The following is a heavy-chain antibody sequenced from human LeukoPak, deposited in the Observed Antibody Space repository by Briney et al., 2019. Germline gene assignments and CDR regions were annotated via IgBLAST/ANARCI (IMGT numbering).Heavy chain of an antibody. J-gene: IGHJ4*02. V-gene: IGHV1-69*05. CDR3: ARDTYYYGSGNRADGY. CDR1: GGTFSSYA. Sequence: ASVKVSCKASGGTFSSYAISWVRQAPGQGLEWMGRIIPIFGTANYAQKFQGRVTITTDESTSTAYMELSSLRSEDTAVYYCARDTYYYGSGNRADGYWGQGTLVTVSS. D-gene: IGHD3-10*01. CDR2: IIPIFGTA.